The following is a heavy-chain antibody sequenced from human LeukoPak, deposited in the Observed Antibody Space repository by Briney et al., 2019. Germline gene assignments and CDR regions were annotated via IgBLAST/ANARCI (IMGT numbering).Heavy chain of an antibody. Sequence: ASETLSLPCTVSGGSISSYYWSWIRQPPGKGLEWIGYIYYSGSTNYNPSLKSRVTISVDTSKNQFSLKLSSVTAADTAVYYCASSPQEVRGAMDYWGQGTLVTVSS. CDR1: GGSISSYY. CDR3: ASSPQEVRGAMDY. CDR2: IYYSGST. D-gene: IGHD3-10*01. V-gene: IGHV4-59*01. J-gene: IGHJ4*02.